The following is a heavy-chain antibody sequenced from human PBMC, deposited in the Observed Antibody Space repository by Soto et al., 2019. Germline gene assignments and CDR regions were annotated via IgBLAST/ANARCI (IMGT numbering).Heavy chain of an antibody. Sequence: GGSLRLSCAASGFTFSSYSMNWVRQAPGKGLEWVSSISSSSSYIYYADSVKGRFTISRDNAKNSLYLQMNSLRAEDTAVYYCARDPGYSSSWYLFDYWGQGTLVTVSS. J-gene: IGHJ4*02. CDR1: GFTFSSYS. CDR2: ISSSSSYI. V-gene: IGHV3-21*01. CDR3: ARDPGYSSSWYLFDY. D-gene: IGHD6-13*01.